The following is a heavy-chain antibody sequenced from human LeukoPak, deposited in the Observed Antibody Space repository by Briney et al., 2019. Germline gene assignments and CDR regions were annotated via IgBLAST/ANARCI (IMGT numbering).Heavy chain of an antibody. CDR3: ARAAQNWNNAPYFDF. J-gene: IGHJ4*02. Sequence: SQTLSLTCTVSDGSISSGGYYWSWIRQHPGKGLEWIGYIYYSGTTYYNPSLKRRLTISIDTSKNQFSLKVTSVTAADAAVYYCARAAQNWNNAPYFDFWGQGTLVTVSS. CDR1: DGSISSGGYY. CDR2: IYYSGTT. V-gene: IGHV4-31*03. D-gene: IGHD1/OR15-1a*01.